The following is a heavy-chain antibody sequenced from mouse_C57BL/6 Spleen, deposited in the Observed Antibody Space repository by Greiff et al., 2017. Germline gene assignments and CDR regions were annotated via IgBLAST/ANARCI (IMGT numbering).Heavy chain of an antibody. CDR1: GYTFTDYA. CDR2: ISPFYGDA. D-gene: IGHD6-1*01. J-gene: IGHJ4*01. V-gene: IGHV1-67*01. Sequence: QVQLQQSGPELVRPGVSVKISCKGSGYTFTDYAMHWVKQSHEKSLEWIGVISPFYGDASYNQKFKDKATMTVDKSSSTAYMELASLTSEDSALYYCARCPSGILYAMDYWGQGTSVTVSS. CDR3: ARCPSGILYAMDY.